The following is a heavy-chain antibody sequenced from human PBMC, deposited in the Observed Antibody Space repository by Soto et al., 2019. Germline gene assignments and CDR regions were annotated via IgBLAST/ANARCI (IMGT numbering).Heavy chain of an antibody. Sequence: SETLSLTCTVSGGSISSGCYYWSWIRQHPGKGLEWIGYIYYSGSTYYNPSLKSRVTISVDTSKNQFSLKLSSVTAADTAVYYCARVGVHLHSLYYYMDVWGKGTTVTVSS. CDR3: ARVGVHLHSLYYYMDV. CDR1: GGSISSGCYY. V-gene: IGHV4-31*03. CDR2: IYYSGST. D-gene: IGHD1-26*01. J-gene: IGHJ6*03.